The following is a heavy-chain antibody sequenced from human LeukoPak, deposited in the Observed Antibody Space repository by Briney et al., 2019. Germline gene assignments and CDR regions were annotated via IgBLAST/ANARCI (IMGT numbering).Heavy chain of an antibody. J-gene: IGHJ4*02. CDR1: GFTFSSYA. CDR2: ISDSGGST. Sequence: GGSLRLSCAASGFTFSSYAMSWVRQAPGKGLEWVSAISDSGGSTYYADSVKGRFTISRDNSKNTLYLQMNSLRAEDTAVYYCAKGKYDSSGYSRGSSDSWGQGTLVTVSS. V-gene: IGHV3-23*01. CDR3: AKGKYDSSGYSRGSSDS. D-gene: IGHD3-22*01.